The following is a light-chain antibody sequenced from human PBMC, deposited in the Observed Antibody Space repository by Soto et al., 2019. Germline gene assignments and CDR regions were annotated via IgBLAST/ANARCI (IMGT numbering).Light chain of an antibody. V-gene: IGKV3-20*01. J-gene: IGKJ1*01. CDR2: GAS. CDR3: QQYVSSVT. Sequence: EIVLTQSPGFLSLSPGERATLSCRASQSVDSSFFAWYQQKPGQAPRLLIYGASKRATGILDRFSGSGSGTDFTLTISRLEPEDFAVYYCQQYVSSVTFGQGTKVKIK. CDR1: QSVDSSF.